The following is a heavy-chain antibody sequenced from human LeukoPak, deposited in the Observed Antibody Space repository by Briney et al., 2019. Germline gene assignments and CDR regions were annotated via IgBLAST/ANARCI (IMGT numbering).Heavy chain of an antibody. Sequence: ASVKVSCKASGYTFTGYYMHWVRQAPGQGLEWMGWINPNSGGTNYAQKFQGRVTMTRDTSISTAYMELSRLRSDDTAVYYCARGSLPRYCTNGVCRAIDYWGQGTLVTVSS. CDR1: GYTFTGYY. CDR3: ARGSLPRYCTNGVCRAIDY. J-gene: IGHJ4*02. V-gene: IGHV1-2*02. CDR2: INPNSGGT. D-gene: IGHD2-8*01.